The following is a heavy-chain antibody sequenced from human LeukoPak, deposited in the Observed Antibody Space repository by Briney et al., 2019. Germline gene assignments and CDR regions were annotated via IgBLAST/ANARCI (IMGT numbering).Heavy chain of an antibody. CDR2: ISGSGGST. J-gene: IGHJ4*02. Sequence: GVSLRLSCAASGFTFSSYAMSWVRQAPGKGLEWVSAISGSGGSTYYADSVKGRFTISRDNSKNTLYLQMNSLRAEDTAVYYCAKAGNDYYDSSGYGYFDYWGQGTLVTVSS. D-gene: IGHD3-22*01. CDR1: GFTFSSYA. V-gene: IGHV3-23*01. CDR3: AKAGNDYYDSSGYGYFDY.